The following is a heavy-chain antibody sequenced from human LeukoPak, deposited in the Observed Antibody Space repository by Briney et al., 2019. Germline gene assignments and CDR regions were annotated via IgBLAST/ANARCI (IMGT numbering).Heavy chain of an antibody. CDR1: DSSISSGYY. V-gene: IGHV4-38-2*02. CDR3: ASRER. CDR2: IFHSGTT. J-gene: IGHJ4*02. Sequence: PSETLSLTCTVSDSSISSGYYWGWIRQPPGRGLEWIGSIFHSGTTFYNPSLKSRVTISVDTSKNQFSLKLSSVTAADTAVYYCASRERWGQGTLVAVSS.